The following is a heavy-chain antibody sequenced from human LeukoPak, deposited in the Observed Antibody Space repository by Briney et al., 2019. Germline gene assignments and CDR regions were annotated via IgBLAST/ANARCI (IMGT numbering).Heavy chain of an antibody. CDR3: ARHARKRLTSNWDY. CDR2: INPNSGGT. Sequence: ASVKVSCKASGYTFTGYYMHWVRQAPGQGLEWMGWINPNSGGTNYAQKFQGRVTMTRDTSISTAYMELSRLRSDDTAVYYCARHARKRLTSNWDYWGQGSLVTVSS. J-gene: IGHJ4*02. D-gene: IGHD1-1*01. CDR1: GYTFTGYY. V-gene: IGHV1-2*02.